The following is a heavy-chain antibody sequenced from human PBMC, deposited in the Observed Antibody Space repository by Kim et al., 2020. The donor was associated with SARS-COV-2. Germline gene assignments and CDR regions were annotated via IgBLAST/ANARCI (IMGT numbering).Heavy chain of an antibody. J-gene: IGHJ6*02. CDR1: GYTFTSYG. CDR2: ISAYNGNT. CDR3: ARVPELYYGSGSYSCGMDV. V-gene: IGHV1-18*01. D-gene: IGHD3-10*01. Sequence: ASVKVSCKASGYTFTSYGISWVRQAPGQGLEWMGWISAYNGNTNYAQKLQGRVTMTTDTSTSTAYMELRSLRSDDTAVYYCARVPELYYGSGSYSCGMDVWGQGTTVTVSS.